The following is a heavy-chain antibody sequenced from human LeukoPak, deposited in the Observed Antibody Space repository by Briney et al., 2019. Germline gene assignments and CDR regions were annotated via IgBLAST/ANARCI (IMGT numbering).Heavy chain of an antibody. J-gene: IGHJ4*02. CDR2: ISYDGSIK. V-gene: IGHV3-30-3*01. CDR3: ARDLDY. Sequence: PGRSLRLSCAASGFTFSSYAMHWVRQAPGKGLEWVVLISYDGSIKYYADSVQGRVTISRDNSKNTLYLHMNSLRAKDTALYYCARDLDYWGQGILVTVSS. CDR1: GFTFSSYA.